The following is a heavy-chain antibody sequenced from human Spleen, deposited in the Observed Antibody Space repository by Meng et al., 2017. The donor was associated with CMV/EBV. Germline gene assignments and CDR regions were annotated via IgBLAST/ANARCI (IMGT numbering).Heavy chain of an antibody. D-gene: IGHD5-12*01. CDR2: IYYSGST. J-gene: IGHJ5*02. CDR3: ARGGGYSRDLFDP. CDR1: GGSIRSTSNY. V-gene: IGHV4-39*07. Sequence: SETLSLTCTVSGGSIRSTSNYWGWIRQPPGKGLEWIGSIYYSGSTYYSPSLKSRVTISVDTSKNLFSLKLSSVTAADTAVYYCARGGGYSRDLFDPWGQGTLVTVSS.